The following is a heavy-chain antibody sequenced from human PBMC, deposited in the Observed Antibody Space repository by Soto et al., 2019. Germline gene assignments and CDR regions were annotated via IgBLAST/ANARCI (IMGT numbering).Heavy chain of an antibody. CDR3: ARGSTAAGSVCLSGLCNWLDP. V-gene: IGHV4-34*01. CDR1: GGSFSGYS. Sequence: SETLCLTCAVYGGSFSGYSWSWIRTPPGKGLEWIGEINHSGSTNYNPSLKSRVTISVDTSKNQFSLKLSSVTAADTAVYYCARGSTAAGSVCLSGLCNWLDPWGQGTLVTVSS. J-gene: IGHJ5*02. D-gene: IGHD6-13*01. CDR2: INHSGST.